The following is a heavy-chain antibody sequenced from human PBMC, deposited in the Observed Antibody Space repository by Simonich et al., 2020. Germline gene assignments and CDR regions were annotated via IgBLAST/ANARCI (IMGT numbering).Heavy chain of an antibody. V-gene: IGHV1-2*02. CDR1: GYTFTGYY. D-gene: IGHD6-13*01. J-gene: IGHJ1*01. CDR3: ARSHIAAAGTGYFQH. Sequence: QVQLVQSGAEVKKPGASVKVSCKASGYTFTGYYIHWVRQAPGQGLEWNGWINPNSGGTNYAQKFQGRGTMTRDTSISTADMELSRRRADDTAVYYCARSHIAAAGTGYFQHLGQGTLVTVSS. CDR2: INPNSGGT.